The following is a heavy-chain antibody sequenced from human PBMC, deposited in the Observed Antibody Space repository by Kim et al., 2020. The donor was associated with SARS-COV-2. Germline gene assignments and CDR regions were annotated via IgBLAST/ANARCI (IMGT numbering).Heavy chain of an antibody. Sequence: SETLSLTCTVSGGSISSYYWSWIRQPPGKGLEWIGYIYYSGSTNYNPSLKSRVTISVDTSKNQFSLKLSSVTAADTAVYYCSRVVGYYYYGMDVWGQGTTVTVSS. J-gene: IGHJ6*02. V-gene: IGHV4-59*01. CDR3: SRVVGYYYYGMDV. CDR1: GGSISSYY. CDR2: IYYSGST. D-gene: IGHD1-26*01.